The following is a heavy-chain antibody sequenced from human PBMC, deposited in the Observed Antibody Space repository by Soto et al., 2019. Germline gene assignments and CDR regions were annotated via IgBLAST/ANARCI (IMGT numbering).Heavy chain of an antibody. V-gene: IGHV1-18*01. D-gene: IGHD1-26*01. Sequence: QVQLVQSGAEVKKPGASVKVSCKASGYTFTSYGISWVRQAPGQGLEWMGWISANNGNTNYAQKLQGRVTMTTHTSTITAYMELRRLRSDDTAVYYCARDRGSYALDYWGQGTLGTVSS. CDR3: ARDRGSYALDY. CDR2: ISANNGNT. CDR1: GYTFTSYG. J-gene: IGHJ4*02.